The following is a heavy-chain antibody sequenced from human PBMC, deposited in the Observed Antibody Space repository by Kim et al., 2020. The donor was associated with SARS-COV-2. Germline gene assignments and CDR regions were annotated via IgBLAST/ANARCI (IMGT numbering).Heavy chain of an antibody. D-gene: IGHD5-12*01. CDR3: ARDLRGYSGYDSDY. J-gene: IGHJ4*02. Sequence: YSVWGRFTIPRDNSKNTLYLQMNSLRAEDTAVYYCARDLRGYSGYDSDYWGQGTLVTVSS. V-gene: IGHV3-30*01.